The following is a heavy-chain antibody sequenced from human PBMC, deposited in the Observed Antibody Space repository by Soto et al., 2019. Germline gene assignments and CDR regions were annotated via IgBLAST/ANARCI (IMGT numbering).Heavy chain of an antibody. CDR3: AKDGGYCSGGSCYPTYYYYYMDV. V-gene: IGHV3-30*18. J-gene: IGHJ6*03. Sequence: QVQLVESGGGVVQPGRSLRLSCAASEFTFSSYGMHWVRQAPGKGLEWVAVISYDGSNKYYADSVKGRFTISRDNSKNTLYLQMNSLRAEDTAVYYCAKDGGYCSGGSCYPTYYYYYMDVWGKGTTVTVSS. D-gene: IGHD2-15*01. CDR1: EFTFSSYG. CDR2: ISYDGSNK.